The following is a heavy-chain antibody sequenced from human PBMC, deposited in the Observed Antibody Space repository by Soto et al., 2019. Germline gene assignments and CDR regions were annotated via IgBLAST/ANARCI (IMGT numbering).Heavy chain of an antibody. V-gene: IGHV3-33*01. J-gene: IGHJ3*02. D-gene: IGHD3-22*01. CDR1: GFSLSGYG. CDR2: IWYDGTTK. Sequence: PGGSLRLSCEVSGFSLSGYGMHWVRQAPGKGLEWVAVIWYDGTTKNYADSVKGRFTISRDSSKNTVYLQMDSLKVEDTAVYYCARGNYDNSGYYDDAFDIWGQGTMVTVSS. CDR3: ARGNYDNSGYYDDAFDI.